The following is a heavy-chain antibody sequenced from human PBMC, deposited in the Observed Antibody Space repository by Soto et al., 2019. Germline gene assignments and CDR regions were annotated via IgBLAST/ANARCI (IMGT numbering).Heavy chain of an antibody. V-gene: IGHV1-18*01. CDR1: GYTFTSYG. CDR2: ISAYNGNT. J-gene: IGHJ4*02. Sequence: QVQLVQSGAEVKKPGASVKVSCKASGYTFTSYGISWVRQAPGQGLEWMGWISAYNGNTNYAQKLQGRVTMTTDTSTSTPYMDLRSLISADPAVYYCPRPSRQRYSRRCYYYWGQGTLVTVSS. CDR3: PRPSRQRYSRRCYYY. D-gene: IGHD6-19*01.